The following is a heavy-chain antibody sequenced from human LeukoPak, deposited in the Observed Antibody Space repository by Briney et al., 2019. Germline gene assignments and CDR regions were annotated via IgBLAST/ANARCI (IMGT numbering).Heavy chain of an antibody. CDR1: GFTFSSYA. V-gene: IGHV3-30-3*01. CDR2: ISYDGSNK. J-gene: IGHJ4*02. D-gene: IGHD1-26*01. Sequence: GRSLRLSCAASGFTFSSYAMHWVRQAPGKGLEWVAVISYDGSNKYYADSVKGRFTISRDSSKNTLYLQMNSLRAEDTAAYYCARVPELSYFDYWGQGTLVTVSS. CDR3: ARVPELSYFDY.